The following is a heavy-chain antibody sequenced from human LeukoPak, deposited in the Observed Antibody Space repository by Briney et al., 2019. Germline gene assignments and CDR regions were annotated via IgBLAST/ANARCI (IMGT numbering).Heavy chain of an antibody. D-gene: IGHD5-12*01. V-gene: IGHV3-23*01. Sequence: PGGSLRLSCAASGFTFSSYAMSWVRQAPGKGLEWVSAINGSGGSTYYADSVKGRFTISRDNSKNTLYLQMNSLRAEDTAVYYCAKDYKSGYVPGAFDIWGQGTMVTVSS. J-gene: IGHJ3*02. CDR3: AKDYKSGYVPGAFDI. CDR2: INGSGGST. CDR1: GFTFSSYA.